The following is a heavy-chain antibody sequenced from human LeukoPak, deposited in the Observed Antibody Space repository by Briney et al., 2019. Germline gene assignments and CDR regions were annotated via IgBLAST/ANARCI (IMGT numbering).Heavy chain of an antibody. D-gene: IGHD3-10*01. Sequence: GRSLRLSCAASGFXFSYYGMHWVRQAPGKGLEWVAAISDDGSNEYYADSVKGRFTISRDNSKNTLYLQMNSLRAEDTAVYYCAKDLWFGEFLHYWGQGTLVTVSS. CDR1: GFXFSYYG. CDR3: AKDLWFGEFLHY. J-gene: IGHJ4*02. CDR2: ISDDGSNE. V-gene: IGHV3-30*18.